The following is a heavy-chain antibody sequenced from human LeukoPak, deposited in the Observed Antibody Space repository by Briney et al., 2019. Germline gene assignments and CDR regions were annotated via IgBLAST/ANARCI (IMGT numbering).Heavy chain of an antibody. CDR1: GFTFCSYS. CDR2: IYSGGTT. D-gene: IGHD3-10*01. J-gene: IGHJ6*03. V-gene: IGHV3-53*01. CDR3: ARVVYYYASVSYNYYMDV. Sequence: PGGSLRLSCAASGFTFCSYSMNWVRQAPGKGLEWVSTIYSGGTTFYTDSVRGRFTISRDNSKNTLYLQMSSLRAEDAAIYYCARVVYYYASVSYNYYMDVWGKGTTVTISS.